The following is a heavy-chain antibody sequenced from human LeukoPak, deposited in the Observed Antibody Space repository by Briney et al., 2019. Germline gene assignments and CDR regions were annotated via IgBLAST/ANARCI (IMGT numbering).Heavy chain of an antibody. CDR2: IIPIFGTA. CDR1: GGTISRYA. J-gene: IGHJ3*02. CDR3: ARDQEAYYYGSGSSLYI. Sequence: GASVKVSCKAFGGTISRYATSWVRQAPGQGLEWMGRIIPIFGTANYAQKFQGRVTVTTDESTSTAYMELSSLRSEDTAVYYCARDQEAYYYGSGSSLYIWGQGTMVTVSS. V-gene: IGHV1-69*05. D-gene: IGHD3-10*01.